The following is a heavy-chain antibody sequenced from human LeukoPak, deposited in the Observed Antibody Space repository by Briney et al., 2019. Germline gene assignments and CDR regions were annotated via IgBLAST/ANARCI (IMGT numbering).Heavy chain of an antibody. CDR2: IYHSGST. CDR3: ARASYYYDSSGYYFDY. J-gene: IGHJ4*02. CDR1: GGSISSSNW. V-gene: IGHV4-4*02. D-gene: IGHD3-22*01. Sequence: TSETLSLTCAVSGGSISSSNWWSWVRQPPGKGLEWIGEIYHSGSTNYNPSLKSRVTISVDKSKNQFSLKLSSVTAADTAVYYCARASYYYDSSGYYFDYWGQGTLVTVSS.